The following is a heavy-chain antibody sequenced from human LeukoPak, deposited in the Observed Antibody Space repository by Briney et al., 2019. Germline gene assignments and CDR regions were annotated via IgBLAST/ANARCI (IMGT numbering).Heavy chain of an antibody. J-gene: IGHJ3*02. CDR3: ARLRDYYDSSGYYYDAFDI. CDR2: IYPGDSDT. D-gene: IGHD3-22*01. CDR1: GYSFTSYW. V-gene: IGHV5-51*01. Sequence: GESLKISCKGSGYSFTSYWIGWVRQMPGKGLEWMGIIYPGDSDTRYSPSFQGQATISADKSISTAYLQWSSLKASDTAMYYCARLRDYYDSSGYYYDAFDIWGQGTMVTVSS.